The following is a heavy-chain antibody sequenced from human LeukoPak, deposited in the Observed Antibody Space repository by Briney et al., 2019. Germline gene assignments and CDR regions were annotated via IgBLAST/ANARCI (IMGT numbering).Heavy chain of an antibody. Sequence: GGSLRLSCAASGFTFSSYAMHWVSQAPGKGLEWVAVISYDGSNKYYADSVKGRFTISRDNSKNTLYLQMNSLRAEDTAVYYRARDRHYYYDSSGYYLDAFDIWGQGTMVTVSS. CDR1: GFTFSSYA. V-gene: IGHV3-30*04. J-gene: IGHJ3*02. CDR3: ARDRHYYYDSSGYYLDAFDI. D-gene: IGHD3-22*01. CDR2: ISYDGSNK.